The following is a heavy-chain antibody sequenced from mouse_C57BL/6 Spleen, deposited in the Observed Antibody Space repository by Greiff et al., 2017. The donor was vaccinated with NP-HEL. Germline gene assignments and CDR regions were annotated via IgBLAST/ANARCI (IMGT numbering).Heavy chain of an antibody. Sequence: QVQLQQSGPELVKPGASVKISCKASGYAFSSSWMNWVKQRPGKGLEWIGRIYPGDGDTNYNGKFKGKATLTADKSSSTAYMQLSSLTSEDSAVYFCARTYDGYYGGWGQGTLVTVSA. CDR2: IYPGDGDT. V-gene: IGHV1-82*01. CDR1: GYAFSSSW. CDR3: ARTYDGYYGG. J-gene: IGHJ3*01. D-gene: IGHD2-3*01.